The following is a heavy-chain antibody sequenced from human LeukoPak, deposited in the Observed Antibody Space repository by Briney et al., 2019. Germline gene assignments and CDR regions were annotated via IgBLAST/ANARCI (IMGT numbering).Heavy chain of an antibody. Sequence: GGSLRPSCAASGFTFDDYAMHWVRQAPGKGLEWVSLISWDGGSTYYADSVKGRFTISRDNSKNSLYLQMNSLRAEDTALYYCAKDWSDTAMVIDYWGQGTLVTVSS. V-gene: IGHV3-43D*03. J-gene: IGHJ4*02. CDR3: AKDWSDTAMVIDY. D-gene: IGHD5-18*01. CDR2: ISWDGGST. CDR1: GFTFDDYA.